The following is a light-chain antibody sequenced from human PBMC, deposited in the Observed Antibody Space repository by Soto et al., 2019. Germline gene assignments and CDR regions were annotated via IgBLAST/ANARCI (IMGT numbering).Light chain of an antibody. V-gene: IGLV2-8*01. CDR2: EVS. J-gene: IGLJ2*01. CDR1: SSDVGEENY. Sequence: QSALTQPPSASGSPGQSVTITCSGTSSDVGEENYVSWYQQHPGKVPKLILYEVSKRPSGVPDRFSGSMSGNTASLTVSGLHAEDEADYYCSSFAGSPVVFGGGTKLTVL. CDR3: SSFAGSPVV.